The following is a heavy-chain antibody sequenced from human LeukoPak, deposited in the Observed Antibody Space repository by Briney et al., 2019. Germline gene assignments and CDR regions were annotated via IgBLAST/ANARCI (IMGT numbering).Heavy chain of an antibody. Sequence: AGSLRLSCAASGFTFSSYGMHRVRPAPGKGLEWVAVISYDGSNKYYADSVKGRFTISRDNSKYTLYLQMNSLRAEDTAVYYCAKDHGGIAIWGQGTMVTVSS. CDR2: ISYDGSNK. CDR3: AKDHGGIAI. V-gene: IGHV3-30*18. CDR1: GFTFSSYG. D-gene: IGHD6-13*01. J-gene: IGHJ3*02.